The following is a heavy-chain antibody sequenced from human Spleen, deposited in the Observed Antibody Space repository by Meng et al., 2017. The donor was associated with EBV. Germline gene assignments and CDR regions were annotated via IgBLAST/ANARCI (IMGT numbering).Heavy chain of an antibody. CDR1: GFTLSTYW. CDR3: AKDCFGAKDS. CDR2: INSDGNVI. V-gene: IGHV3-74*01. D-gene: IGHD1-26*01. Sequence: EVQLVEFXXDLVQXGGSLRLSCEGSGFTLSTYWMDWVRQAPGKGLVWVSRINSDGNVITYADSVKGRFTISRDNAKNTVYLQMNNVRVEDTAVYYCAKDCFGAKDSWGQGTLGNVSS. J-gene: IGHJ5*01.